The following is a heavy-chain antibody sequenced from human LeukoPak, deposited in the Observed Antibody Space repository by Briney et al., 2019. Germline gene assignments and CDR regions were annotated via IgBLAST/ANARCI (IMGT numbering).Heavy chain of an antibody. CDR1: GGSISFSTYY. Sequence: PSETLSLTCTVSGGSISFSTYYWGWIRQPPGKGLDWIGSIYYSGNTYYNPSLKSRVTISVDTSKNQFSLKLSSVTAADTAVYYCARTTEGYCSSTRCYGFDYYYYMDAWGKGTTVTTSS. V-gene: IGHV4-39*07. D-gene: IGHD2-2*01. CDR3: ARTTEGYCSSTRCYGFDYYYYMDA. J-gene: IGHJ6*03. CDR2: IYYSGNT.